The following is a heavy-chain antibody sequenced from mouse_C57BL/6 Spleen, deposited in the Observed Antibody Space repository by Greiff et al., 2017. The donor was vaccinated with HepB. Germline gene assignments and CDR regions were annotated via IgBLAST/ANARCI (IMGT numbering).Heavy chain of an antibody. V-gene: IGHV1-20*01. CDR2: INPYNGDT. CDR1: GYSFTGYF. Sequence: EVKLVESGPELVKPGDSVKISCKASGYSFTGYFMNWVMQSHGKSLEWIGRINPYNGDTFYNQKFKGKATLTVDKSSSTAHMELRRLTSEDSAVYYCARGYFDVWGTGTTVTVSS. J-gene: IGHJ1*03. CDR3: ARGYFDV.